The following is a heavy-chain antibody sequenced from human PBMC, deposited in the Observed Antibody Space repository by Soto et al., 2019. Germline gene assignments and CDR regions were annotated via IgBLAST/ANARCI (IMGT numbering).Heavy chain of an antibody. D-gene: IGHD5-12*01. CDR3: ARDSRYSGYDFYYYYCGMDV. Sequence: GGSLRLSCAASGFTFSSYGMHWVRQAPGKGLEWVAVIWYDGSNKYYADSVKGRFTISRDNSKNTLYLQMNSLRAEDTAVYYCARDSRYSGYDFYYYYCGMDVWGQGTTVTVSS. CDR1: GFTFSSYG. J-gene: IGHJ6*02. V-gene: IGHV3-33*01. CDR2: IWYDGSNK.